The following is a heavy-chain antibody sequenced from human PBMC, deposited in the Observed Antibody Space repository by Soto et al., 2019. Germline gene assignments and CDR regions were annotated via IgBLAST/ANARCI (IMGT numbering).Heavy chain of an antibody. D-gene: IGHD1-26*01. CDR1: GYTFTNSY. V-gene: IGHV1-46*01. Sequence: QVQLVQSGAEVKKPGASVKVSCKASGYTFTNSYMHWVRQAPGQGLEWMGIINLSGGGTKYAQKFQGRTTPSRDPSTSRVYSEVSSLRSEDTAVHYCAKGGIVGVTWGASDSWGQGTLVTVSS. J-gene: IGHJ4*02. CDR3: AKGGIVGVTWGASDS. CDR2: INLSGGGT.